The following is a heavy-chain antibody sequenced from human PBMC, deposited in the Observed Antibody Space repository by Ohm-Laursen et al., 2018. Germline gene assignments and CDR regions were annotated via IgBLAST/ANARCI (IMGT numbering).Heavy chain of an antibody. D-gene: IGHD2-15*01. V-gene: IGHV4-59*08. CDR1: SGSISNYY. CDR3: ARRGSGGRSFDH. J-gene: IGHJ4*02. CDR2: ISNTGST. Sequence: TLSLTCTVSSGSISNYYWSWIRQPPGKGLEWIGYISNTGSTNYNPSLKGRVTISVDTSENQFSLKLTSVTATDTAVYYCARRGSGGRSFDHWGQGTLVTVSS.